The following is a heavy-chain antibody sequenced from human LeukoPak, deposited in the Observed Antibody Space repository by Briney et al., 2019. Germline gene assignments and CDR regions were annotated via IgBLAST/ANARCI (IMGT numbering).Heavy chain of an antibody. V-gene: IGHV4-34*01. D-gene: IGHD2-2*01. Sequence: SETLSLTCAVYGGSFSGYYWSWIRQPPGKGLEWIGEINHSGSTNYNPSLKSRVTISVDTSKNQFSLKLSSVTAADTAVYYCAGGIRRVVPAANNWFDPWGQGTLVTVSS. CDR1: GGSFSGYY. J-gene: IGHJ5*02. CDR2: INHSGST. CDR3: AGGIRRVVPAANNWFDP.